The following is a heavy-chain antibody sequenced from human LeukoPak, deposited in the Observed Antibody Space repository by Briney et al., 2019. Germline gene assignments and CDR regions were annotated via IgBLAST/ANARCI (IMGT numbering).Heavy chain of an antibody. D-gene: IGHD3-3*01. CDR2: INHGGST. CDR3: ASSNDFWSGTYYYYYGLDV. Sequence: KPSETLSLTCAVYGGSFSGYYWSWIRQPPGKGLEWIGEINHGGSTNYNPSLKSRVTISVDTSKNQFSLKLSSVTAADTAVYYCASSNDFWSGTYYYYYGLDVWGQGTTVIVSS. CDR1: GGSFSGYY. J-gene: IGHJ6*02. V-gene: IGHV4-34*01.